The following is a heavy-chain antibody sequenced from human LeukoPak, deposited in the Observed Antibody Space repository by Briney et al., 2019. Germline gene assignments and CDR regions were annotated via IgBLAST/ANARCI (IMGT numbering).Heavy chain of an antibody. D-gene: IGHD1-26*01. CDR1: GFTFSGYW. CDR3: ARGGSGNFYY. J-gene: IGHJ4*02. Sequence: PGGSLRPSCTASGFTFSGYWMNWVRQAPGKGLVWVSRIGSDGGSTTYADSVKGRFTISRDNAKNTLYLQMTSLRAEDTAVYYCARGGSGNFYYWGQGTLVTVSS. CDR2: IGSDGGST. V-gene: IGHV3-74*03.